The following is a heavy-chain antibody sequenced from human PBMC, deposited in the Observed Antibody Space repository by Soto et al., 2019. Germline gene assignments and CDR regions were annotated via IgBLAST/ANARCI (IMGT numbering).Heavy chain of an antibody. Sequence: EVQLVESGGDLVQPGGSLRLSCAASGFTFSSHWMHWVRRVPGKGLVWVSHINTDGGITGYADSVKGRFTISRDNAKNMLYLQMNGLRVEDTSVYYCTREAGYCSRTSCYRRAFDSWGQGTMVTVSS. CDR3: TREAGYCSRTSCYRRAFDS. CDR1: GFTFSSHW. J-gene: IGHJ3*02. V-gene: IGHV3-74*01. D-gene: IGHD2-2*01. CDR2: INTDGGIT.